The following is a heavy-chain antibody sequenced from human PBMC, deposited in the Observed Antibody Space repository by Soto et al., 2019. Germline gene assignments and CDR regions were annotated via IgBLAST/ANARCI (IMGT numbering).Heavy chain of an antibody. D-gene: IGHD2-15*01. J-gene: IGHJ2*01. CDR2: ISWNSGSI. CDR1: GFTFDDYA. CDR3: AKDISYCSGGSCEGTWYFDL. V-gene: IGHV3-9*01. Sequence: EVQLVESGGGLVQPGRSLRLSCAASGFTFDDYAMHWVRQAPGKGLEWVSGISWNSGSIGYADSVKGRFTIPRDNAKNSLYLQMNSLRAEDTAVYYCAKDISYCSGGSCEGTWYFDLWGRGTLVTVSS.